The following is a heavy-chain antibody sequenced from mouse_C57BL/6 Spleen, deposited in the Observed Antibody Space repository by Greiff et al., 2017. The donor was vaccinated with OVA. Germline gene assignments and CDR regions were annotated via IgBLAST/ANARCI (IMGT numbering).Heavy chain of an antibody. J-gene: IGHJ4*01. D-gene: IGHD2-4*01. CDR3: VRQLRGAMDY. CDR2: IRSKSNNYAT. Sequence: EVKLVESGGGLVQPKGSLKLSCAASGFSFNTYAMNWVRQAPGKGLEWVARIRSKSNNYATYYADSVKDRFTISRDDSESMLYLQMNNLKTEDTAMYYCVRQLRGAMDYWGQGTSVTVSS. V-gene: IGHV10-1*01. CDR1: GFSFNTYA.